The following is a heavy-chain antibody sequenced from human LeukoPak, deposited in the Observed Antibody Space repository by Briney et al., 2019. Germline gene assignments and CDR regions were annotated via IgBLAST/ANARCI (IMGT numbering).Heavy chain of an antibody. J-gene: IGHJ5*02. Sequence: ASVKVSCKASGDTFTSYDINWVRQATGQGLEWMGWMNPKSGNTGYAQKFQGRVTMTRNTSTSTAYTELSSLRSEDTAVYYCARPGTNFGINWFDPWGQGTLVTVSS. D-gene: IGHD3-3*01. CDR2: MNPKSGNT. CDR3: ARPGTNFGINWFDP. CDR1: GDTFTSYD. V-gene: IGHV1-8*01.